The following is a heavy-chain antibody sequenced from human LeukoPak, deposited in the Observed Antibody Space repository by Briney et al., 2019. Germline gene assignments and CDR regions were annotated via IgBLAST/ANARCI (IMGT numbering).Heavy chain of an antibody. CDR3: ARDLKGTGQPYYYDCSGYYYLY. CDR2: INPNSGGT. V-gene: IGHV1-2*02. Sequence: GASVKVSCKASGYTFTGYYMHWVRQAPGQGLEWMGWINPNSGGTNYAQKFQGRVTMTRDTSISTAYMELSRLRSDDTAVYYCARDLKGTGQPYYYDCSGYYYLYWGQGTLVTVSS. CDR1: GYTFTGYY. J-gene: IGHJ4*02. D-gene: IGHD3-22*01.